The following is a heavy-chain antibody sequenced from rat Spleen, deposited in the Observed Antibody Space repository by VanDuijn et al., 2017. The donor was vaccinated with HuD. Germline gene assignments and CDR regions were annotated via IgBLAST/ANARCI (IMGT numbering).Heavy chain of an antibody. CDR1: GFSLTTNS. CDR2: IWDDGTT. V-gene: IGHV2-1*01. J-gene: IGHJ3*01. Sequence: QVQLKESGPGLVQPSQTLSLTCTVSGFSLTTNSVHWVRQPPGKGLEWMGGIWDDGTTDFNSALKSRLSISRATTESQVFLTMNSLQTDDTAIYFCTRSSYHYSSPFAWWGQGTLVTVSS. D-gene: IGHD1-2*01. CDR3: TRSSYHYSSPFAW.